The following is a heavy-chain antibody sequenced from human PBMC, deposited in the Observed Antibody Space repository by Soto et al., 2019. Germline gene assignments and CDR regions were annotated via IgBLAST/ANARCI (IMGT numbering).Heavy chain of an antibody. CDR3: ATKGGGYYFQFDP. CDR2: ISSGGTTI. J-gene: IGHJ5*02. CDR1: GFTFSDYY. V-gene: IGHV3-11*01. Sequence: GGSLRLSCAASGFTFSDYYMSWIRQAPGKGLEWASYISSGGTTIYYADSVKGQFTISRDDAKNSLFLQMNSLRPEDTAVYFCATKGGGYYFQFDPWGQGTLVTVSS. D-gene: IGHD3-22*01.